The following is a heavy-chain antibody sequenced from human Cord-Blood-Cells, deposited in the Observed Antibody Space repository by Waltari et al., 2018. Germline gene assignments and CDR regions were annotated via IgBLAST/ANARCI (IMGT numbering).Heavy chain of an antibody. CDR3: ARQKDPSPFYYYYYGMDV. CDR1: GYTFTSYD. V-gene: IGHV1-8*01. CDR2: MNPNSGNT. J-gene: IGHJ6*02. Sequence: QVQLVQSGAEVKKPGASVKVSCKASGYTFTSYDINWVLQATGQGLEWMGWMNPNSGNTGYAQKFQGRVTMTRNTSINTAYMELSSLRSEDTAVYYCARQKDPSPFYYYYYGMDVWGQGTTVTVSS.